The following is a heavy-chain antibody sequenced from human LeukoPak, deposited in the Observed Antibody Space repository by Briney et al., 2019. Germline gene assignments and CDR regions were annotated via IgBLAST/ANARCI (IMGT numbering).Heavy chain of an antibody. CDR1: GGSFGGYY. V-gene: IGHV4-34*01. CDR2: INHSGST. CDR3: ARRAVAFDY. J-gene: IGHJ4*02. D-gene: IGHD6-19*01. Sequence: SETLSLTCAVYGGSFGGYYWSWIRQPPGKGLEWIGEINHSGSTNYNPSLKSRVTISVDTSKNQFSLKLSSVTAADTAVYYCARRAVAFDYWGQGTLVTVSS.